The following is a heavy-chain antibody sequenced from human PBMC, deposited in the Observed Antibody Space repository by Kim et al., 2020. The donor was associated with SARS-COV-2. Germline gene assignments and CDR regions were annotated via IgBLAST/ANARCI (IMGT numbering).Heavy chain of an antibody. J-gene: IGHJ4*02. V-gene: IGHV4-39*07. CDR2: IYYSGTT. Sequence: SETLSLTCTVSGGSISSNSYYWGWIRQPPGKGLEWIGNIYYSGTTYYNPSLKSRVTISVDTSKNQFSLNLSPVTAADTAVYHCARVVRHYYDTNGYFYFDYWGQGTLVTVSS. CDR1: GGSISSNSYY. CDR3: ARVVRHYYDTNGYFYFDY. D-gene: IGHD3-22*01.